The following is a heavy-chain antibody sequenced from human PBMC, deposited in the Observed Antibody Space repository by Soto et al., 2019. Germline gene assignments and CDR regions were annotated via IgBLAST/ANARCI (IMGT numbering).Heavy chain of an antibody. V-gene: IGHV4-34*01. Sequence: SETLSLTCAVYGGSFSGYYWTWIRQSPEKGLEWIGEVNHSGTTYYNPSLKTRVTISVHTPKNQFSLKMSSVTAADAAVYYCARGIGYCSSINCYSSRRLRFDSWGQGTLVTVSS. CDR3: ARGIGYCSSINCYSSRRLRFDS. J-gene: IGHJ4*02. D-gene: IGHD2-2*01. CDR1: GGSFSGYY. CDR2: VNHSGTT.